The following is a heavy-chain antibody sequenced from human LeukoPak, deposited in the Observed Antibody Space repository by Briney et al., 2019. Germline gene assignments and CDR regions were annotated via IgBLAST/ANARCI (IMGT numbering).Heavy chain of an antibody. Sequence: SETLSLTCTVSGGSISSGSYYWSWIRQPAGKGLEWIGRIYTSGSTNHNPSLKSRVTISVDTSKNQFSLKLSSVTAADTAVYYCARVGLGTGYVSRWTRDYWGQGTLVTVSS. V-gene: IGHV4-61*02. D-gene: IGHD3/OR15-3a*01. CDR2: IYTSGST. J-gene: IGHJ4*02. CDR3: ARVGLGTGYVSRWTRDY. CDR1: GGSISSGSYY.